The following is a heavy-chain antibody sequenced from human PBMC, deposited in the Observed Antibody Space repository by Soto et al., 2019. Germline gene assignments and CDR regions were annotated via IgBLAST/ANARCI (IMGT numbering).Heavy chain of an antibody. CDR1: GFTFSSFG. CDR3: TKGLYTYGSRYCEY. J-gene: IGHJ4*02. Sequence: QVQLVESGGGLVQPGRSLRLSCVVSGFTFSSFGMHWVRQAPGKGLEWVAVIAFDGSDEYYGDSVKGRFSISRDNSKSTLYLQMNTLRPEDVAVYYCTKGLYTYGSRYCEYRGQGTLVTVSS. CDR2: IAFDGSDE. D-gene: IGHD5-18*01. V-gene: IGHV3-30*18.